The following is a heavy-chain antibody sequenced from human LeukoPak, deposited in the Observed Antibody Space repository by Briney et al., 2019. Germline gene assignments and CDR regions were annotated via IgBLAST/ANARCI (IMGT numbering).Heavy chain of an antibody. CDR2: INPNSGGT. Sequence: ASVKVSCKASGGTFSSYAISWVRQAPGQGLEWMGRINPNSGGTNYAQKFQGRVTMTRDTSISTAYMELSRLRSDDTAVYYCARVSGGHTSVDYWGQGTLVSVSS. CDR1: GGTFSSYA. V-gene: IGHV1-2*06. J-gene: IGHJ4*02. D-gene: IGHD2-21*01. CDR3: ARVSGGHTSVDY.